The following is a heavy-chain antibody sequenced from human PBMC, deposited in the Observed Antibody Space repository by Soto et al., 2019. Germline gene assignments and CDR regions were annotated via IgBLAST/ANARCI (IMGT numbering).Heavy chain of an antibody. CDR3: VRVVRFFGGHAGY. CDR2: MNTNTGNT. J-gene: IGHJ4*02. CDR1: GYTFTEFD. V-gene: IGHV1-8*01. D-gene: IGHD3-3*01. Sequence: QVLLVQSGADVKKPGASVKVSCKTSGYTFTEFDSNWVRQAPGQGLEWMGWMNTNTGNTGYAQKFQGRVTMTRDTSISTAYMELRRLRSEDTAVYYCVRVVRFFGGHAGYWGQGTLVTVPS.